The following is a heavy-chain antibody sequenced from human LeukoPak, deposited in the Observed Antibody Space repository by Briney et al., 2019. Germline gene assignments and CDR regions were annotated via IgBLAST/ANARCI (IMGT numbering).Heavy chain of an antibody. V-gene: IGHV3-7*04. D-gene: IGHD3-3*01. J-gene: IGHJ5*02. CDR2: IKQDGSEK. Sequence: PGGSLRLSCAASGFTFISYWMSWVRQAPGKGLEWVANIKQDGSEKYSVDSVKGRFTISRDNAKNSLYLQMNSLRAEDTAVYYCARVYYDFWSGSLRRFDPWGQGTLVTVSS. CDR1: GFTFISYW. CDR3: ARVYYDFWSGSLRRFDP.